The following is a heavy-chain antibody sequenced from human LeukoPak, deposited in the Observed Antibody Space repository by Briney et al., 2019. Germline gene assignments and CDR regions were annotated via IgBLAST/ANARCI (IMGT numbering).Heavy chain of an antibody. CDR1: GFTFSSYG. D-gene: IGHD3-10*01. CDR2: IWYDGSNK. V-gene: IGHV3-33*01. Sequence: GGSLRLSCAASGFTFSSYGMHWVRQAPGKGLEWVAVIWYDGSNKYYADSVKGRFTISRDNSKNTLYLQMNSLRAEDTAVYYCASLGSGRYPDYYYYYGMDVWGQGTTVTVSS. CDR3: ASLGSGRYPDYYYYYGMDV. J-gene: IGHJ6*02.